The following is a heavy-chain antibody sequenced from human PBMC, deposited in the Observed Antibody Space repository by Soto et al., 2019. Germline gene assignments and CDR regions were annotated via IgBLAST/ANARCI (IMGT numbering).Heavy chain of an antibody. J-gene: IGHJ5*02. Sequence: GGSLRLSCAASGFTFSNAWMSWVRQAPGKGLEWVGRIKSKTDGGTTDYAAPVKGRFTISRDDSKNTLYLQMNSLKTEDTAVYYCTTGNYDFWSGHTKDNNWFDPWGQGTLVTVSS. CDR3: TTGNYDFWSGHTKDNNWFDP. CDR2: IKSKTDGGTT. V-gene: IGHV3-15*01. CDR1: GFTFSNAW. D-gene: IGHD3-3*01.